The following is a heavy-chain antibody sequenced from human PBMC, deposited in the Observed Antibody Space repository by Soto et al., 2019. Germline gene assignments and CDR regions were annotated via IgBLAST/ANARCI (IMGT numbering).Heavy chain of an antibody. J-gene: IGHJ4*02. CDR1: GYTFIGYY. Sequence: ASVKVSCKASGYTFIGYYMHWVRQAPGQGLEWMGWIKPNSGDTNYAQKFQGRVTMTRDTSISTAYTELSRLRFDDTAVYYCARARTNYYNTSDYDFWGQGTLVTVSS. V-gene: IGHV1-2*02. CDR3: ARARTNYYNTSDYDF. CDR2: IKPNSGDT. D-gene: IGHD3-22*01.